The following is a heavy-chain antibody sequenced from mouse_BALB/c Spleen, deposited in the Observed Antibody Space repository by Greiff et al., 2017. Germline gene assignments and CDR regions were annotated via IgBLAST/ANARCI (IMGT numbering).Heavy chain of an antibody. CDR3: ARSHYGSRGYFDY. V-gene: IGHV1-7*01. CDR2: INPSTGYT. D-gene: IGHD1-1*01. J-gene: IGHJ2*01. Sequence: QVQLQQSGAELAKPGASVKMSCKASGYTFTSYWMHWVKQRPGQGLEWIGYINPSTGYTEYNQKFKDKATLTADKSSSTAYMQLSSLTSEDSAVYYCARSHYGSRGYFDYWGQGTTLTVSS. CDR1: GYTFTSYW.